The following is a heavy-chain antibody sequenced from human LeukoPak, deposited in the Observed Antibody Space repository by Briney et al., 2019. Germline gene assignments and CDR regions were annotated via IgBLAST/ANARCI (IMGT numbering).Heavy chain of an antibody. CDR3: IRDFRSADL. V-gene: IGHV3-74*01. J-gene: IGHJ5*02. Sequence: GGSLRLSCAGSGFTFGSYWMHWVRQPPGKGLVWVSRIYVDGRTTNYADSVKGRFTISRDNAKNTVYLEMNSLSVEDTAAYYCIRDFRSADLWGQGTLVTVTS. CDR1: GFTFGSYW. CDR2: IYVDGRTT.